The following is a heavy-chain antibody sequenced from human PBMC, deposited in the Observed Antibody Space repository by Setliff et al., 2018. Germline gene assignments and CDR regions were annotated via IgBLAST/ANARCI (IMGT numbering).Heavy chain of an antibody. CDR3: ARGNALDI. D-gene: IGHD1-1*01. CDR1: GFPFSDFY. V-gene: IGHV3-11*04. Sequence: AGGSLRLSCAASGFPFSDFYMSWIRQAPGKGLEWISYISGSGEYRFYADSVRDRFTISRDDAKNSLVLQMNSLRPEDTAKYYCARGNALDIWGQGTQVTVSS. CDR2: ISGSGEYR. J-gene: IGHJ4*03.